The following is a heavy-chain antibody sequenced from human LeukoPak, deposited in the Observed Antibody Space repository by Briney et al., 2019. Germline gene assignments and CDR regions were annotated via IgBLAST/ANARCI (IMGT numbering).Heavy chain of an antibody. CDR1: GFTFSSYE. V-gene: IGHV3-48*03. Sequence: GGFLRLSCAASGFTFSSYEMNWVRQAPGKGLEWVSHISSSGGTIFYADSVRGRFIISRDNAKNSLFLQMNSLRAEDTAVYFCARDEGVYYGTPPFDHWGQGTLVTVSS. CDR2: ISSSGGTI. D-gene: IGHD3-10*01. J-gene: IGHJ4*02. CDR3: ARDEGVYYGTPPFDH.